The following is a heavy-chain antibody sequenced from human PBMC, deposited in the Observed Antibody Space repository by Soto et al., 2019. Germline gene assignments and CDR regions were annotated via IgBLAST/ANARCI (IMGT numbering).Heavy chain of an antibody. Sequence: SETLSLTCAVYGGSFSGYYWSWISQHPWKGLEWVGEINHSGSTNYNPSLKSRVTISVDTYKNQFSLKLSSVTAADTAVYYCARTNMVRGVPLDYWGQGTLVTVSS. D-gene: IGHD3-10*01. CDR2: INHSGST. CDR3: ARTNMVRGVPLDY. J-gene: IGHJ4*02. CDR1: GGSFSGYY. V-gene: IGHV4-34*01.